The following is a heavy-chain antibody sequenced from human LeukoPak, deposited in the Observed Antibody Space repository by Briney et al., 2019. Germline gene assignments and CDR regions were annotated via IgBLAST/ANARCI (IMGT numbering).Heavy chain of an antibody. Sequence: PGGSLRLSCAASGFTFSSYEMNWVRQAPGKGLEWVSYISSSGSTIYYADSVKGRFTISRDNAKSSLYLQMNSLRAEDTAVYYCAREGVRGMDVWGQGTTVTVSS. D-gene: IGHD3-10*01. CDR2: ISSSGSTI. V-gene: IGHV3-48*03. CDR3: AREGVRGMDV. CDR1: GFTFSSYE. J-gene: IGHJ6*02.